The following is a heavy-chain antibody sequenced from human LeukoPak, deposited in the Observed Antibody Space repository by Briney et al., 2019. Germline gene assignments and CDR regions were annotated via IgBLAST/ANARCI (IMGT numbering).Heavy chain of an antibody. J-gene: IGHJ5*02. Sequence: SGGSLRLSCAASGFTFSSYSMNWVRQAPGKGLEWVSSISSSSSYIYYADSVKGRFTISRDNSKNTLYLQMNSPRPEDTAIYYCAKDRGDYTNWFDPWGQGTLVTVSS. CDR1: GFTFSSYS. CDR3: AKDRGDYTNWFDP. D-gene: IGHD4-17*01. V-gene: IGHV3-21*01. CDR2: ISSSSSYI.